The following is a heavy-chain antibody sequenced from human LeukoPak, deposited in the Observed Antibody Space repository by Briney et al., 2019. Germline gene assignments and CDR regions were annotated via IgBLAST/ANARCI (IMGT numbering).Heavy chain of an antibody. D-gene: IGHD4-17*01. CDR1: GGSISSYY. V-gene: IGHV4-4*07. J-gene: IGHJ6*03. CDR3: ARVGPYGAYYYYYYMDV. Sequence: SETLSLTCTVSGGSISSYYWGWVRQPAGKGLEWIGRIYSSGTTNYNPSLKSRLTMSVDTSKNQFSLKLRSVTAADTAVYYCARVGPYGAYYYYYYMDVWGKGTTVTVSS. CDR2: IYSSGTT.